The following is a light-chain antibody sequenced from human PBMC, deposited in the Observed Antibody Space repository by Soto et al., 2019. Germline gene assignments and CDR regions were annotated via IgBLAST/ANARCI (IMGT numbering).Light chain of an antibody. V-gene: IGLV1-40*01. CDR3: QSYDSSVTLRV. Sequence: QSVLTQPPSVSGAPGQRVTISCTGSSSNIGAGYDVHWYQQLPGTAPKLLIYGNSNRPSGVPDRFSGSKSGTSASLAITGLQADDEADYYCQSYDSSVTLRVCGTGTKLTVL. CDR1: SSNIGAGYD. CDR2: GNS. J-gene: IGLJ1*01.